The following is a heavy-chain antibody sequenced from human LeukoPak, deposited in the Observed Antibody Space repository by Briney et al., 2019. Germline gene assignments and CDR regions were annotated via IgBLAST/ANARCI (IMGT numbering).Heavy chain of an antibody. CDR1: GGSISSSSYY. D-gene: IGHD3-10*01. Sequence: SETLSLTCTVSGGSISSSSYYWGWIRQPPGKGLEWIGSIYYSGSTYYNPSLKSRVTISVDTSKNQFSLKLSSVTAADTAVYYCVRPSGSGSYYDAFDIWGQGTTVTVSS. CDR3: VRPSGSGSYYDAFDI. V-gene: IGHV4-39*01. J-gene: IGHJ3*02. CDR2: IYYSGST.